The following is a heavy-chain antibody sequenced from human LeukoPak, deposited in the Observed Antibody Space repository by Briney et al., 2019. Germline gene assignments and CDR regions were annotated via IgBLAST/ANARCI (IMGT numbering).Heavy chain of an antibody. Sequence: GGSLRLSCAASGFTFSSYGMPWVRQAPGKGLEWVAVISYDGSNKYYADSVKGRFTISRDNSKNTLYLQMNSLRAEDTAVYYCAKEYNWILYYYYGMDVWGQGTTVTVSS. CDR2: ISYDGSNK. J-gene: IGHJ6*02. CDR1: GFTFSSYG. V-gene: IGHV3-30*18. CDR3: AKEYNWILYYYYGMDV. D-gene: IGHD1-20*01.